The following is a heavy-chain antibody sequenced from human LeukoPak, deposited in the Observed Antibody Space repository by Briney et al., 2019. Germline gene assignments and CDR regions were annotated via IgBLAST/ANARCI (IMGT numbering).Heavy chain of an antibody. CDR2: IKQDGSEK. V-gene: IGHV3-7*02. J-gene: IGHJ2*01. CDR1: GFTFSTYS. Sequence: PGGSLRLSCAASGFTFSTYSMNWVRQAPGRGLEWVANIKQDGSEKYYVDSVKGRFTISRDNAKNTLYLQMNSLRAEDTALYYCASRWWYFDLWGRGTLVTVSS. CDR3: ASRWWYFDL. D-gene: IGHD6-13*01.